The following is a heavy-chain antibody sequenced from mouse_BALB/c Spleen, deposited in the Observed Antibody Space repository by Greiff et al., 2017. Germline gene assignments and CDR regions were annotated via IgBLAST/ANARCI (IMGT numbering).Heavy chain of an antibody. CDR3: TRGGIYYDYAFAY. CDR1: GFTFSNYW. V-gene: IGHV6-6*02. D-gene: IGHD2-4*01. CDR2: IRLKSNNYAT. J-gene: IGHJ3*01. Sequence: EVMLVESGGGLVQPGGSMKLSCVASGFTFSNYWMNWVRQSPEKGLEWVAEIRLKSNNYATHYAESVKGRFTISRDDSKSSVYLQMNNLRAEDTGIYYCTRGGIYYDYAFAYWGQGTLVTVSA.